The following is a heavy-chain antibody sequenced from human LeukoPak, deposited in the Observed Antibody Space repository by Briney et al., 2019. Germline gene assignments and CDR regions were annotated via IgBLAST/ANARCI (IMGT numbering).Heavy chain of an antibody. CDR3: ARGVAVLLWFGEPYPIHNWFDP. Sequence: SETLSLTCAVYGGSFSGYYWSWIRQPPGKGLEWIGEINHSGSTNYNPSLKSRGTTSGRTYKNKFSLKLSSVTAADTAVYYCARGVAVLLWFGEPYPIHNWFDPWGQGTLVTVSS. D-gene: IGHD3-10*01. CDR2: INHSGST. V-gene: IGHV4-34*01. CDR1: GGSFSGYY. J-gene: IGHJ5*02.